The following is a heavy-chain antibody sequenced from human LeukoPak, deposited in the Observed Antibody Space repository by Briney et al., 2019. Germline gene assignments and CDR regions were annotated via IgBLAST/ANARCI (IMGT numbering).Heavy chain of an antibody. Sequence: GGSLRLSCAASGFTFSSYWMHWVRQAPGKGLVWVSRINSDGSSTNYADSVKGRFTISRDNAKNTLYLQMNSLRAEDTAVYYCARDSGDNWNDVLGGYWGQGTLVTASS. J-gene: IGHJ4*02. CDR2: INSDGSST. CDR3: ARDSGDNWNDVLGGY. CDR1: GFTFSSYW. V-gene: IGHV3-74*01. D-gene: IGHD1-20*01.